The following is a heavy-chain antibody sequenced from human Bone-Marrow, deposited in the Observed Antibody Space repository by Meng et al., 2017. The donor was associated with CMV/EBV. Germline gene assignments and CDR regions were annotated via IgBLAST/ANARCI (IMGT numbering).Heavy chain of an antibody. V-gene: IGHV1-18*01. Sequence: ASEKVSCKASGYTFTSYDINWVRQATGQGLEWMGWISTYNGKTNYAQSFQGRVTLTADTSTSTVYMELRSLRSDDTAVYYCARDRYCSITSCYASVSWYYYGMDAWGQGTTVTVSS. CDR2: ISTYNGKT. D-gene: IGHD2-2*01. CDR1: GYTFTSYD. CDR3: ARDRYCSITSCYASVSWYYYGMDA. J-gene: IGHJ6*02.